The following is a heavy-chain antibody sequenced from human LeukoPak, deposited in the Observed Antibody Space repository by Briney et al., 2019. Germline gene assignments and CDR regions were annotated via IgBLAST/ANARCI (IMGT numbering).Heavy chain of an antibody. D-gene: IGHD6-19*01. Sequence: GGSLRLSCAGSGFTFNKYDMHWVRQATGRGLEWVSDITSGGDTHYQGSVKGRFTISRDNAKNSFYLEMNSLRVEDTAVYYCVRGGPLAGHAFDVWGRGTLVTVS. CDR2: ITSGGDT. V-gene: IGHV3-13*04. J-gene: IGHJ3*01. CDR1: GFTFNKYD. CDR3: VRGGPLAGHAFDV.